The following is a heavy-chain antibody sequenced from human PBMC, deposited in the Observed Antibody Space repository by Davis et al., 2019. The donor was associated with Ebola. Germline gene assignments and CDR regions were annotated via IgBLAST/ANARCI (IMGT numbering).Heavy chain of an antibody. D-gene: IGHD3-22*01. CDR3: ARDRRDSSAYGF. J-gene: IGHJ4*02. V-gene: IGHV4-61*09. CDR2: IYSSGST. CDR1: GASISSGYFS. Sequence: SETLSLTCNVSGASISSGYFSWSWVRQPAGKGLEWIGHIYSSGSTKYNSSLETRVTISLDTFNNQFSLRLESVTAADTAIYFCARDRRDSSAYGFWGQGIQVTVSS.